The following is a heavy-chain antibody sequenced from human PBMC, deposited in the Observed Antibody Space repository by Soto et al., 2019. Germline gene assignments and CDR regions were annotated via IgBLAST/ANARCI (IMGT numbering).Heavy chain of an antibody. V-gene: IGHV4-38-2*01. CDR1: GYSMSSGYY. CDR3: ARGYYDFWSGYYMDWFDP. D-gene: IGHD3-3*01. J-gene: IGHJ5*02. Sequence: SETLSLTCAVYGYSMSSGYYWGWIRQPPGKGLEWIGSIYHSGSTYYTPSLKSRVTISVDTSKNQFSLKLSSVTAADTAVYYCARGYYDFWSGYYMDWFDPWGQGTLVTVS. CDR2: IYHSGST.